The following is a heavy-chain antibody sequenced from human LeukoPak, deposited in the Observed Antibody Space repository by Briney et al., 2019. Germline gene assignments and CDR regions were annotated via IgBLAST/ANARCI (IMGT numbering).Heavy chain of an antibody. CDR2: IKQDGSET. J-gene: IGHJ6*02. Sequence: GGSLRLSCAASGFTFSSYWMSWVRQAPGKGLEWVANIKQDGSETYYVDSVKGRFTFSRDNAKNSLYLQMNSLRAEDTAVYYCARDQWQRWLRDPYCGMDVWGQETTVTVSS. V-gene: IGHV3-7*01. CDR1: GFTFSSYW. CDR3: ARDQWQRWLRDPYCGMDV. D-gene: IGHD5-18*01.